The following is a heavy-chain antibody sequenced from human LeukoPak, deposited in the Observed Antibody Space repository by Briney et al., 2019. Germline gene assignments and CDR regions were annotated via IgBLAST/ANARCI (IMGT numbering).Heavy chain of an antibody. J-gene: IGHJ4*02. CDR3: AKDEDVVVTTILFDY. CDR1: GCTFRNYA. CDR2: ISGTGGST. D-gene: IGHD2-21*02. Sequence: GGSLRLSCSASGCTFRNYAMSWVRQAPGKGRYCVSAISGTGGSTYYADSVKGRFTISRDNSKNTLYLQMNRLRAEDTAIYYCAKDEDVVVTTILFDYWGRGPLVTVSS. V-gene: IGHV3-23*01.